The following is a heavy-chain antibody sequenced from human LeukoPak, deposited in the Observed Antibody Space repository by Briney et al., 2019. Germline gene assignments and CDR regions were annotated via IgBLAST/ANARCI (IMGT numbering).Heavy chain of an antibody. CDR1: GLTFSSFA. D-gene: IGHD3-22*01. V-gene: IGHV3-23*01. CDR2: VSGSGGST. Sequence: HAGGSLRLSCAASGLTFSSFAMSWVRQAPGKGLEWVSVVSGSGGSTYYADSVKGRFTISRDNSQNTLYLQMNSLRAEDTAVYYCAKDWAGSDRRYYLDNWGQGTLVTVSS. J-gene: IGHJ4*02. CDR3: AKDWAGSDRRYYLDN.